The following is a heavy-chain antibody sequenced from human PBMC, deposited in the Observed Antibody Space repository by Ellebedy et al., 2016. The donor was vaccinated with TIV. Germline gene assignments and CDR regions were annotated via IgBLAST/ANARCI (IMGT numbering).Heavy chain of an antibody. D-gene: IGHD2-15*01. J-gene: IGHJ4*02. CDR3: ARVATALVAY. Sequence: PGGSLRLSCAASGFTFSNYWMHWVRQAPGKGLVWVSRINSDGSSTSYADSVNGRFTISRENAKNTLYLQMNSLRVEDTAVYYCARVATALVAYWGQGTLVTVSS. CDR1: GFTFSNYW. V-gene: IGHV3-74*01. CDR2: INSDGSST.